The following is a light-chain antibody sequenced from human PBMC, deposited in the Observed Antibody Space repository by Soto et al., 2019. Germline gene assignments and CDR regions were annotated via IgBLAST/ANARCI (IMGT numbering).Light chain of an antibody. Sequence: EIVMTQSPATLSVSPGERSTFSCRASQSVSSNLAWYQQKPGQAPRLLIYGASTRATGVPARFSGSGSGTEFTHTFSSLQSEDFAVYYCQQNNNWPSYTFGQGTKLEIK. V-gene: IGKV3-15*01. CDR3: QQNNNWPSYT. CDR2: GAS. CDR1: QSVSSN. J-gene: IGKJ2*01.